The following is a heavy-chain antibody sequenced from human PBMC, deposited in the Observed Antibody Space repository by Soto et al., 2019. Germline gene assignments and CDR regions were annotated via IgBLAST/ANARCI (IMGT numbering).Heavy chain of an antibody. CDR1: GYTFTSYY. CDR2: INPSGGGT. Sequence: ASVKVSCKASGYTFTSYYMHWVRQAPGQGLEWMGIINPSGGGTSSAQKFQGRVTMTRDTSTSTVYMELSSLRSEDTAVYYCAREGRDQAFGYWGQGTLVTVSS. J-gene: IGHJ4*02. CDR3: AREGRDQAFGY. V-gene: IGHV1-46*03.